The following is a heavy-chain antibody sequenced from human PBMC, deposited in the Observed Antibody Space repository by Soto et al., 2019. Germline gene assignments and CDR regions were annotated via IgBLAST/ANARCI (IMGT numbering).Heavy chain of an antibody. CDR1: GYTFTRYG. J-gene: IGHJ6*02. Sequence: QVQLVQSGAEVKNPGASVKVSCKASGYTFTRYGLGWARQAPGQGLEWMGWITTYNGNTNYAQHVQGRVTLTTDTSTRTAYGDLRPMRSTDTAIHSWAMVDGYGTPSPQDVWGPGTTVIVAS. CDR3: AMVDGYGTPSPQDV. V-gene: IGHV1-18*01. D-gene: IGHD5-18*01. CDR2: ITTYNGNT.